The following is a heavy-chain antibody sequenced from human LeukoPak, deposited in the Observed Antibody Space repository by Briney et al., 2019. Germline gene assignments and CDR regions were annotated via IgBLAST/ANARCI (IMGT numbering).Heavy chain of an antibody. J-gene: IGHJ6*03. CDR2: IYISGST. D-gene: IGHD6-13*01. Sequence: TSETLSLTCTVSGGSISSGSYYWSWIRQPAGKGLEWIGRIYISGSTNYNPSLKSRVTISVDKSKNQFSLKLSSVTAADTAVYYCAREEKAAAGLSHYYYMDVWGKGTTVTVSS. CDR3: AREEKAAAGLSHYYYMDV. V-gene: IGHV4-61*02. CDR1: GGSISSGSYY.